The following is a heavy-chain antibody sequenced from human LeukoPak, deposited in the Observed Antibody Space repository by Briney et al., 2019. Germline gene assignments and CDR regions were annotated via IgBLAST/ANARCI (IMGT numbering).Heavy chain of an antibody. V-gene: IGHV3-30-3*01. CDR1: GFTFSSYA. CDR2: ISYDGSNK. D-gene: IGHD3-3*01. CDR3: ARAKSSGVVTTDAFDI. J-gene: IGHJ3*02. Sequence: GGSLRLSCAASGFTFSSYAMHWVRQAPGKGLEWVAVISYDGSNKYYADSVKGRFTISRDNSKNTLYLQMNSLRAEDTAVYYCARAKSSGVVTTDAFDIWGQGTMVTVSS.